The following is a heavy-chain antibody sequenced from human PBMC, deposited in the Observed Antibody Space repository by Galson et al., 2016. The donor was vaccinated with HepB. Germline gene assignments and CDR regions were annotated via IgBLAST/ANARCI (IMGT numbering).Heavy chain of an antibody. CDR1: GYTFTSYG. CDR2: ISTYNGNT. CDR3: AKYYYDSSGYHYFDY. V-gene: IGHV1-18*01. D-gene: IGHD3-22*01. Sequence: SVKVSCKASGYTFTSYGLSWVRQAPGQGLEWMGWISTYNGNTNYAQRFQGRVTMTTDTSTSTAYMELRSLRSDDTAVYYCAKYYYDSSGYHYFDYWGQGTLVTVSS. J-gene: IGHJ4*02.